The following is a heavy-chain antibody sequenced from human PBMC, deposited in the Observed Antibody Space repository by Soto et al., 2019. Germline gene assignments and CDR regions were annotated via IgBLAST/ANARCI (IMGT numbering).Heavy chain of an antibody. CDR2: ISGSGGST. Sequence: RGSLRLSFAASGFTFSSYAMSWVLHAPLNGLEWVSAISGSGGSTYYADSVKGRFTISRDNSKNTLYLQMNSLRAEDTDVYYCAKGPSLKETTLYYFDYWGQGTLVPVSS. J-gene: IGHJ4*02. CDR3: AKGPSLKETTLYYFDY. CDR1: GFTFSSYA. V-gene: IGHV3-23*01. D-gene: IGHD4-17*01.